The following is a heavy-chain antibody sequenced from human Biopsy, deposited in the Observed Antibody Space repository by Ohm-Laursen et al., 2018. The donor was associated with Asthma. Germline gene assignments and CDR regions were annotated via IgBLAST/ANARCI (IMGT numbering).Heavy chain of an antibody. V-gene: IGHV3-30-3*01. J-gene: IGHJ3*02. D-gene: IGHD4-23*01. CDR3: ARQSGQDYGGSSAFDT. CDR1: GFTFSDYD. Sequence: SLRLSCAASGFTFSDYDMHWVRQAPGKGLEWVAVISYDGTNKDYADSVKGRFTISRDNSKNRLYLQINSLRVEDSAVYYCARQSGQDYGGSSAFDTWGQGTMVAVSS. CDR2: ISYDGTNK.